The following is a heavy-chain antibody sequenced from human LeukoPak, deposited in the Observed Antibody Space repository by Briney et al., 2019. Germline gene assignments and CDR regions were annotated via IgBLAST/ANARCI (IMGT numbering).Heavy chain of an antibody. V-gene: IGHV3-23*01. J-gene: IGHJ4*02. D-gene: IGHD4-17*01. CDR3: AKYYGDYQD. CDR2: ISGSGDNT. CDR1: GFTFSSYA. Sequence: GGSLRLSCAASGFTFSSYAMSWVRQAPGKGLEWVSSISGSGDNTYYADAVKGRFTISRDNSQNTLFLQMNSLRAEDTAIYCCAKYYGDYQDWGQGTLVTVSS.